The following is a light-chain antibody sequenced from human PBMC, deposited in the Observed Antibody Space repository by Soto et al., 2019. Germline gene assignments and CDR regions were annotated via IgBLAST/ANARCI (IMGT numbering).Light chain of an antibody. CDR2: AAS. CDR3: QHYYNYPWT. Sequence: AVLLTQSQSSFSASTGDRATITCRASQDIHNYLAWYQQVPGKAPKLLLYAASILQTGVPSRFSGSGSGTDFTLTIDGLQSEDFATYFCQHYYNYPWTFGQGTTVE. CDR1: QDIHNY. J-gene: IGKJ1*01. V-gene: IGKV1-8*01.